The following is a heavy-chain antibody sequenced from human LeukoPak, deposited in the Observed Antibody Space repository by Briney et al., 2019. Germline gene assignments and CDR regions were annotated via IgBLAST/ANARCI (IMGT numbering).Heavy chain of an antibody. J-gene: IGHJ4*02. CDR2: IIPIFGTA. CDR3: ARDAPYLDY. Sequence: ASVKVSCKASGGTFSSYAISWVRQAPGQGLEWMGGIIPIFGTANYAQKFQGRVTITADASTSTAYMELRSLRSDDTAVYYCARDAPYLDYWGQGTLVTVSS. V-gene: IGHV1-69*13. CDR1: GGTFSSYA.